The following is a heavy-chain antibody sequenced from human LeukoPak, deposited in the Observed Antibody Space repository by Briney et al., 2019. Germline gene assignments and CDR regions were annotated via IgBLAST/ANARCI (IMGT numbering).Heavy chain of an antibody. J-gene: IGHJ4*02. D-gene: IGHD4-23*01. CDR3: AGRTTVAPFDY. Sequence: SETLSLTCAVYGGSFSGYYWSWIRQPPGKGLEWIGEINHSGSTNYNPSLKSRVTISVDTSKNQFSLKLSSVTAADTAVYYCAGRTTVAPFDYWGQGTLVTVSS. CDR2: INHSGST. V-gene: IGHV4-34*01. CDR1: GGSFSGYY.